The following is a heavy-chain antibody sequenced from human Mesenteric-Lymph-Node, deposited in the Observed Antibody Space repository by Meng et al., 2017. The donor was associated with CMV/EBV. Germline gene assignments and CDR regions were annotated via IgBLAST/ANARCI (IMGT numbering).Heavy chain of an antibody. CDR3: ARVPMLVPVNWFDP. J-gene: IGHJ5*02. V-gene: IGHV4-31*02. CDR2: IYYSGST. Sequence: SGGSIGSGGSYWSCIRQHPGKGLEWIGYIYYSGSTYYNPSLKSRVTISVDTSKNQFSLKLSSVTAADTAVYYCARVPMLVPVNWFDPWGQGTLVTVSS. D-gene: IGHD6-13*01. CDR1: GGSIGSGGSY.